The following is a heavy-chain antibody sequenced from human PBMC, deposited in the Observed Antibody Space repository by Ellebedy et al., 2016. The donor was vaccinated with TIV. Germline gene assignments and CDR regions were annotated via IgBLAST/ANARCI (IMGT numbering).Heavy chain of an antibody. CDR1: GGSISGYY. Sequence: SETLSLTXTVSGGSISGYYWSWIRQPPGKGPEWIGFMYSTGSTNYNPSLKSRVTISVVTSKNQFSLKLSSVTAADTAVYFCARDRGYGSGTYYFDYWGQGTLVTVSS. J-gene: IGHJ4*02. D-gene: IGHD3-10*01. CDR2: MYSTGST. CDR3: ARDRGYGSGTYYFDY. V-gene: IGHV4-59*01.